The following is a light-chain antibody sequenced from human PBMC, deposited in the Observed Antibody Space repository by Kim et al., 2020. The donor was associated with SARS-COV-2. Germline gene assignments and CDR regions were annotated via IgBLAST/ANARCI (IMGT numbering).Light chain of an antibody. CDR2: GAS. Sequence: LSPGERATLSCRASQSVSSSYLAWFQQKPGQAPRLLIYGASSRATGIPDRFSGSGSGSDFTLTISRLDPEDFAVYYCQQYGNSPRTFGQGTKLEI. J-gene: IGKJ2*01. CDR1: QSVSSSY. CDR3: QQYGNSPRT. V-gene: IGKV3-20*01.